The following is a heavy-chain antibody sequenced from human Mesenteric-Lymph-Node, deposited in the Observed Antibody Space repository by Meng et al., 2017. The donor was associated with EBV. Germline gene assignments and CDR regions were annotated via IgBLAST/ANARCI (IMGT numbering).Heavy chain of an antibody. CDR1: GGSFSDYF. Sequence: QVQLQQWGAGLLKPSETLSRTCAVHGGSFSDYFWTWIRQAPGKGLEWVGEINHSGSTKYNPSLKSRVTISVDTSKNQISLNLNSVTAADTAVYYCARPRIRYGSGSYYYWGQGTLVTVSS. V-gene: IGHV4-34*01. CDR3: ARPRIRYGSGSYYY. D-gene: IGHD3-10*01. J-gene: IGHJ4*02. CDR2: INHSGST.